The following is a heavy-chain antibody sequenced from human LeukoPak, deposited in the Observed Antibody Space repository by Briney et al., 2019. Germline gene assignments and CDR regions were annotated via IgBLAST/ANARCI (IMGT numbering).Heavy chain of an antibody. V-gene: IGHV4-4*07. CDR3: ARVIGVNDKYFDP. D-gene: IGHD3-22*01. CDR1: SDSFSLYY. J-gene: IGHJ5*02. Sequence: SETLSLTCHVSSDSFSLYYWSWIRQPAGKGLEWIGRLHPNGGVNYHPSLRSRVTLSGDTSKKQVFLRLTAVTAADTAVYYCARVIGVNDKYFDPWGQGIPVTVTS. CDR2: LHPNGGV.